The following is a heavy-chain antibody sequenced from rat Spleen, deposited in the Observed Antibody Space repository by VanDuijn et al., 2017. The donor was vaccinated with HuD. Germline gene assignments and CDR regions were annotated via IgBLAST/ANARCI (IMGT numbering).Heavy chain of an antibody. CDR2: ISYDGSST. Sequence: EVQLVESDGGLVQPGRSLKLSCAASGFTFSDYYMAWVRQAPTKGLEWVATISYDGSSTYYRDSVKGRFTISRDNAKSTLYLQMDSLRSEDTATYYCARHDTMMLGVMDAWGQGASVTVSS. CDR1: GFTFSDYY. D-gene: IGHD1-12*02. CDR3: ARHDTMMLGVMDA. V-gene: IGHV5-29*01. J-gene: IGHJ4*01.